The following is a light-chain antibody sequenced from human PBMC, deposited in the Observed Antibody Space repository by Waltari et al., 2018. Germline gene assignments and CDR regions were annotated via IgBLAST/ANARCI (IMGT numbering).Light chain of an antibody. J-gene: IGLJ3*02. Sequence: QSVLTQPPSASGAPGQRVTISCSGSSSNIGSNTVDWYQQLPGTAPKLLIYRDNGRPSGVPDRFSGSKSGTSASRAVSGLQSDDEADYDCAAWDDSLNGLFGGGTKLTVL. CDR2: RDN. CDR1: SSNIGSNT. V-gene: IGLV1-44*01. CDR3: AAWDDSLNGL.